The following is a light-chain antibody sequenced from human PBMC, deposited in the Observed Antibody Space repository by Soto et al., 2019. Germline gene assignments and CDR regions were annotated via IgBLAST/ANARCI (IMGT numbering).Light chain of an antibody. CDR3: SSYTSSSLVV. J-gene: IGLJ2*01. CDR1: SSDVGGYNY. CDR2: EVS. Sequence: QSVLTQPASVSGSPGQSITISCTGTSSDVGGYNYVSWYQQHPGKAPKLMIYEVSNRPSGVSNRFSGSKSGNTASLTISGLQADDEADYYCSSYTSSSLVVFGGATKHTVL. V-gene: IGLV2-14*01.